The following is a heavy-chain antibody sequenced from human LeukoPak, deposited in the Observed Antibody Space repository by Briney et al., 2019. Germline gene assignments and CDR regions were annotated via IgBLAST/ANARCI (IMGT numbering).Heavy chain of an antibody. Sequence: PGGSLRLSCAASGFTFSNAWMNWVRQAPGKGLEWVGRMERKTDGGITDSAAPVKGRFTISRDESKNTLYLQMNSLKTEDTAVYYCVSLSGSYYSACNWFDPWGQGTLVTVST. J-gene: IGHJ5*02. V-gene: IGHV3-15*04. CDR1: GFTFSNAW. CDR2: MERKTDGGIT. CDR3: VSLSGSYYSACNWFDP. D-gene: IGHD1-26*01.